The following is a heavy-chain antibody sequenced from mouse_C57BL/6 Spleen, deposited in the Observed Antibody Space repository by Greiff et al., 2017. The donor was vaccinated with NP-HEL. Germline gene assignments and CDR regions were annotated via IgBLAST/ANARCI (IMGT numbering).Heavy chain of an antibody. D-gene: IGHD1-1*01. Sequence: VQLQQSGAELVRPGASVKLSCTASGFNIKDYYMHWVKQRPEQGLEWIGRIDPEDGDTEYAPKFQGKATMTADTSSNTAYLQLSNLTSEDTAVYYCTTCYYYGSSYVGFDYWGQGTTLTVSS. CDR3: TTCYYYGSSYVGFDY. V-gene: IGHV14-1*01. CDR2: IDPEDGDT. CDR1: GFNIKDYY. J-gene: IGHJ2*01.